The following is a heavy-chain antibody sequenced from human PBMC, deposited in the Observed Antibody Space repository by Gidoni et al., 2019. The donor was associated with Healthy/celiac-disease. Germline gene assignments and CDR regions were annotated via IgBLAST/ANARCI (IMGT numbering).Heavy chain of an antibody. V-gene: IGHV3-15*01. CDR3: TTCITMVRGVIIGLDDGTYGMDV. Sequence: EVQLVESGGGLVKPGGSLRLSCAASGFPFSNAWMSWVRQAPGKGLEWVGRIKSKTDGGTTDYAAPVKGRFTISRDDSKNTLYLQMNSLKTEDTAVYYCTTCITMVRGVIIGLDDGTYGMDVWGQGTTVTVSS. J-gene: IGHJ6*02. CDR2: IKSKTDGGTT. CDR1: GFPFSNAW. D-gene: IGHD3-10*01.